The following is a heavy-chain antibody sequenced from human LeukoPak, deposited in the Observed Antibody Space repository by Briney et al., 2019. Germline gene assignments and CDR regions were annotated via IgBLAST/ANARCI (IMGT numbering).Heavy chain of an antibody. CDR1: SFTLTIAW. D-gene: IGHD5-18*01. J-gene: IGHJ4*02. CDR3: ARDTGGGYSCYDC. Sequence: GGSLSLSYAAYSFTLTIAWMTWIRLQARGGIELVANIKQDGSEKYYVDSVKGRFTISRDNAKNSLYLQMNSLRAEDTAVYYCARDTGGGYSCYDCWGQGTLVTVSS. V-gene: IGHV3-7*01. CDR2: IKQDGSEK.